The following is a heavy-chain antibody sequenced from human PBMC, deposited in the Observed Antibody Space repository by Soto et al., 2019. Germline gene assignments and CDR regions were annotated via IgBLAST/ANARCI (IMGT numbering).Heavy chain of an antibody. CDR3: ARGRYGDY. CDR1: GYGFTTYG. D-gene: IGHD1-1*01. Sequence: QVHLVQSGAEVKKPGASVKVSCKGSGYGFTTYGITWVRQAPGQGLEWMAWISAHNGNTNYGQKLQGRVTVTRDTFTRSVYTELRSLRSDDSAVYFCARGRYGDYWGQGALVTVSS. CDR2: ISAHNGNT. J-gene: IGHJ4*02. V-gene: IGHV1-18*01.